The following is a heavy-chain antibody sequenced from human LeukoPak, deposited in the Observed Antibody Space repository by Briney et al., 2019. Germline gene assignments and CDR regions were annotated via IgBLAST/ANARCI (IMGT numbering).Heavy chain of an antibody. J-gene: IGHJ5*02. D-gene: IGHD4-17*01. CDR2: ISSSSSYI. CDR3: ARYLTTVTRGGNP. Sequence: GGPLRLSCAASGFTFSSYSMNWVRQAPGKGLEWVSSISSSSSYIYYADSVKGRFTISRDNAKTSLYLQMNSLRAEDTAVYYCARYLTTVTRGGNPWGQGTLVTVSS. V-gene: IGHV3-21*01. CDR1: GFTFSSYS.